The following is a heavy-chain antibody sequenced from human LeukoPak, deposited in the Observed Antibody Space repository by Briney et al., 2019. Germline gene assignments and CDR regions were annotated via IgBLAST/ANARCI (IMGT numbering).Heavy chain of an antibody. Sequence: EASVKVSCKASGYTFTNNGIIWVRQAPGQGLEWMGWINPDNQNTNYAQSFQGRLALTTDTSTSTIYMELGSLTSDDTAVYYCARVYGCYYYYMDVWGKGTTVTVSS. CDR1: GYTFTNNG. J-gene: IGHJ6*03. CDR3: ARVYGCYYYYMDV. V-gene: IGHV1-18*04. CDR2: INPDNQNT. D-gene: IGHD4-17*01.